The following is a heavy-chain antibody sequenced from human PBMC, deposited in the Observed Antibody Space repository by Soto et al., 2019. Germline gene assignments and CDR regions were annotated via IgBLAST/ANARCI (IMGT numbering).Heavy chain of an antibody. CDR3: ARALYYYDSSGYYGIYYFDY. Sequence: SETLSLTCAVYGGSFSGYYWSWIRQPPGKGLEWIGEINHSGSTNYNPSLKSRVTISVDTSKNQFSLKLSSVTAADTAVDYCARALYYYDSSGYYGIYYFDYWGQGTLVTVSS. CDR1: GGSFSGYY. V-gene: IGHV4-34*01. D-gene: IGHD3-22*01. CDR2: INHSGST. J-gene: IGHJ4*02.